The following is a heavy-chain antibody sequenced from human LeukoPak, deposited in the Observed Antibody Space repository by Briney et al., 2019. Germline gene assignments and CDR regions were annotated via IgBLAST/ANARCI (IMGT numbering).Heavy chain of an antibody. V-gene: IGHV3-30*02. Sequence: GGSLRLSCAASGFIFNSFGMHRVRQAPGKGLEWVAFIRYDGSFKYYADSAKGRFTISRDNSKNTLYLQMNSLRPEDTAVYYCAKAGQQLALDYWGQGTLVTVSS. CDR3: AKAGQQLALDY. J-gene: IGHJ4*02. CDR1: GFIFNSFG. D-gene: IGHD6-13*01. CDR2: IRYDGSFK.